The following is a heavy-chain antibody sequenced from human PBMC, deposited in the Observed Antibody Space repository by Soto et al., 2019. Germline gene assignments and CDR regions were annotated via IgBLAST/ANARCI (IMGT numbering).Heavy chain of an antibody. Sequence: SETLSLTGTVSGGSLSTYYWSWIRQPPGKGLEWIVYMSYSGSSNYNPSLKSRVIMSVDTSKNQVSLKLSSVTAADTALYYCARTRLPSTAATFDPWGQGTLLTVSS. D-gene: IGHD4-17*01. V-gene: IGHV4-59*13. CDR2: MSYSGSS. J-gene: IGHJ5*02. CDR3: ARTRLPSTAATFDP. CDR1: GGSLSTYY.